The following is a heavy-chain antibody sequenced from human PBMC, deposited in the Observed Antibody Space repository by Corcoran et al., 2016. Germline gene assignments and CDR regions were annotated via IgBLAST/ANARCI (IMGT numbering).Heavy chain of an antibody. Sequence: EEQLVQSGAEVKKPGESMNISCKGSGYSFTSYWIGWVHQIPVKGLVWMGLIYPGDSDTRYSPSFQGQVTISADKSISTAYLQWSSLKASDTAMYYCVRLSVGYCSGGSCRDWYLDLLGRGTLVTVSS. J-gene: IGHJ2*01. CDR3: VRLSVGYCSGGSCRDWYLDL. CDR2: IYPGDSDT. V-gene: IGHV5-51*07. D-gene: IGHD2-15*01. CDR1: GYSFTSYW.